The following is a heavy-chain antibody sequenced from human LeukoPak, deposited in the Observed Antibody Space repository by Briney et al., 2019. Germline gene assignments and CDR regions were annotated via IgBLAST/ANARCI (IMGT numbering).Heavy chain of an antibody. Sequence: GGSLRLSCAASGFTFSSYAMHWVRQAPGKGLEWVAVISYDGSNKYYADSVKGRFTISRDNSKNTLYLQMNSLRAEDTAVYYCAKLRSKLVDYWGQGTLVTVSS. CDR3: AKLRSKLVDY. D-gene: IGHD1-7*01. CDR2: ISYDGSNK. CDR1: GFTFSSYA. V-gene: IGHV3-30*18. J-gene: IGHJ4*02.